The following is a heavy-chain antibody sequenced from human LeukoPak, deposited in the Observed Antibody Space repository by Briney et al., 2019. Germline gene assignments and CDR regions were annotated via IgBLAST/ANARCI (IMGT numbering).Heavy chain of an antibody. V-gene: IGHV1-69*01. CDR1: GGTFSSYA. CDR2: IIPIFGTA. CDR3: AGRSLAMGVDY. J-gene: IGHJ4*02. Sequence: SVKVSCKASGGTFSSYAISWVRQAPGQRLEWMGGIIPIFGTANYAQKFQGRVTITADESTSTAYMELSSLRSEDTGVYYCAGRSLAMGVDYWGQGTLVRVFS. D-gene: IGHD5-18*01.